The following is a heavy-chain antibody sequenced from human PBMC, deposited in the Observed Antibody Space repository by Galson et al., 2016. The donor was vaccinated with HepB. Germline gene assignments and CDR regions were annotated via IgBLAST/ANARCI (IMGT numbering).Heavy chain of an antibody. Sequence: SLRLSCAASGFSFSTYTMSWVRRAPGKGLEWVAGINWNGGTTAHIDSVKGRFTISRDNAKNSLYLQMNSLRAEDTALYYCARDDLGNGWDVWGQGTTVTVSS. V-gene: IGHV3-20*04. CDR1: GFSFSTYT. D-gene: IGHD1-26*01. CDR2: INWNGGTT. J-gene: IGHJ6*02. CDR3: ARDDLGNGWDV.